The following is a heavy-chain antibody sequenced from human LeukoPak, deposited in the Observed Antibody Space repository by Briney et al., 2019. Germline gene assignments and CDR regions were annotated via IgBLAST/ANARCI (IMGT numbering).Heavy chain of an antibody. CDR3: ARDRGMVRGVSRGMDV. D-gene: IGHD3-10*01. CDR1: GGSISSGDYY. V-gene: IGHV4-30-4*01. J-gene: IGHJ6*02. Sequence: SQTLSLTCTVSGGSISSGDYYWSWIRQPPGKGLEWIGYIYYSGSTYYNPSLKSRVTISVDTSKNQFSLKLSSVTAADTAVYYCARDRGMVRGVSRGMDVWGQGTTVTVSS. CDR2: IYYSGST.